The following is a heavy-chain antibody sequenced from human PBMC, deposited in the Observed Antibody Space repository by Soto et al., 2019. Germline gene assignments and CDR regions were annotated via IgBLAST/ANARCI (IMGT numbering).Heavy chain of an antibody. Sequence: PGGSLRLSCAASWFNFSSYAVSWVRPAPGKGLEGVSAISSSGGSTYYDDSVEGRFTIASDNSRNALYLQMISLGAEDTAVYYCAPAISPYYYNGMEVWGQGTTVTGSS. CDR2: ISSSGGST. V-gene: IGHV3-23*01. CDR1: WFNFSSYA. J-gene: IGHJ6*02. CDR3: APAISPYYYNGMEV.